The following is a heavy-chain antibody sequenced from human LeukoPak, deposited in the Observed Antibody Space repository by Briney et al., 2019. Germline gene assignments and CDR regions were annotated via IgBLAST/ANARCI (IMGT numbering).Heavy chain of an antibody. D-gene: IGHD4-11*01. V-gene: IGHV3-7*01. CDR1: GFTFSSYW. J-gene: IGHJ4*02. CDR2: IKQDGSEG. CDR3: ARLGNYADFDY. Sequence: GGSLRLSCAASGFTFSSYWMSWVRQAPGKGLEWVANIKQDGSEGYYVDSLKGRFTISRDNAKNSLYLQMNSLRPEDTAVYYCARLGNYADFDYWGQGTLVTVSS.